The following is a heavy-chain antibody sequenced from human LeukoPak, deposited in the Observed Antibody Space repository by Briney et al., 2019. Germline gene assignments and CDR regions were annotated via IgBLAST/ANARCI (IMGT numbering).Heavy chain of an antibody. CDR1: GYTFTSYA. Sequence: SVKVSCKASGYTFTSYAISWVRQAPGQGLEWMGRIIPILGIANYAQKFQGRVTITADKSTSTAYMELSSLRSEDTAVYYCATHIVVVTAISGFDYWGQGTLVTVSS. CDR3: ATHIVVVTAISGFDY. J-gene: IGHJ4*02. D-gene: IGHD2-21*02. V-gene: IGHV1-69*04. CDR2: IIPILGIA.